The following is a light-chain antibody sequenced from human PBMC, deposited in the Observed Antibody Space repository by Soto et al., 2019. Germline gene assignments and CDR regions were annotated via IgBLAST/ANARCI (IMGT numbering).Light chain of an antibody. CDR2: AAS. V-gene: IGKV1-39*01. J-gene: IGKJ5*01. CDR1: QSITTY. CDR3: QQYDNLPIT. Sequence: DIQMTQSPSSLSASVGDRVTITCRASQSITTYLNWYRQKPGKAPKLLIYAASSLQSGVPSRFSGSGSGTDFTLTISCLQSEDFATYYCQQYDNLPITFGQGTRLEIK.